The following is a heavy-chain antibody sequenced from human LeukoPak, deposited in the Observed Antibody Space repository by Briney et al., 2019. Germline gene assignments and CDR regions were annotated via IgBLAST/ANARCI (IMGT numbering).Heavy chain of an antibody. V-gene: IGHV4-31*03. CDR2: INHSGST. D-gene: IGHD6-19*01. J-gene: IGHJ1*01. CDR1: GGSISSGGYY. CDR3: ARSQWLGLTRYFQH. Sequence: PSETLSLTCTVSGGSISSGGYYWSWIRQHPGKGLEWIGEINHSGSTNYNPSLKSRVTISVDTSKNQFSLKLSSVTAADTAVYYCARSQWLGLTRYFQHWGQGTLVTVSS.